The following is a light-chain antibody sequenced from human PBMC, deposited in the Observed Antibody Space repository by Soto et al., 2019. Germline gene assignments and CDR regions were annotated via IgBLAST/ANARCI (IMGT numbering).Light chain of an antibody. CDR2: EVN. CDR3: SAYTTTSTLI. V-gene: IGLV2-14*01. CDR1: SSDVGGYDY. Sequence: HSALTQPASVSGSPGQSVTISCTGTSSDVGGYDYVSWYQQHPGTAPKLMLYEVNNRPSGVSNRFSGSKSGNTASLIISGLQTEDEADYYCSAYTTTSTLIFGTGTKLTVL. J-gene: IGLJ1*01.